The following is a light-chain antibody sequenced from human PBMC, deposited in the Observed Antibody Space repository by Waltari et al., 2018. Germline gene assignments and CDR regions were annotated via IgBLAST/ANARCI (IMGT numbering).Light chain of an antibody. CDR2: DVS. Sequence: QSALTQPASVSGSPGQSITISCTGTRSDVGGYNYVSWYQQYSGKAHKLMIYDVSNRPSGVSNRFSGSKSGNTASLTISGLQAEDEADYYCSSYTTTTALVFGGGTKLTVL. CDR3: SSYTTTTALV. CDR1: RSDVGGYNY. J-gene: IGLJ2*01. V-gene: IGLV2-14*01.